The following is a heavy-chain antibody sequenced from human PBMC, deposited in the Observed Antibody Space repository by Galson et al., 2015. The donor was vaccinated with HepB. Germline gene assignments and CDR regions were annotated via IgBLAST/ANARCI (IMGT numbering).Heavy chain of an antibody. V-gene: IGHV3-23*01. Sequence: SLRLSCAASGFTFSSYAMSWVRQAPGKGLEWVSAISGSGGSTYYADSVKGRFTISRDNSKNTLYLQMSSLRAEDTAVYYCAKPGSGYKYYFDYWGQGTLVTVSS. J-gene: IGHJ4*02. CDR2: ISGSGGST. CDR3: AKPGSGYKYYFDY. D-gene: IGHD3-22*01. CDR1: GFTFSSYA.